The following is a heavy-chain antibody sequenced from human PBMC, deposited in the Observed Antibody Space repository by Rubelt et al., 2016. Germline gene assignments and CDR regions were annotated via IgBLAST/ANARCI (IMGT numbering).Heavy chain of an antibody. D-gene: IGHD5-18*01. J-gene: IGHJ6*02. CDR3: ARGTMGARIQLWLRDGMDV. V-gene: IGHV3-33*01. CDR1: GFTFSSHG. CDR2: VWYDGSHQ. Sequence: LWGRGGGVVQPGRSLRLSCAPSGFTFSSHGMHWVRQAPGKGLEWVAVVWYDGSHQYYGDSVKGRFTISRDNSKKTLYLQMNSQRAEDTAVYYCARGTMGARIQLWLRDGMDVWGQGTTVTVSS.